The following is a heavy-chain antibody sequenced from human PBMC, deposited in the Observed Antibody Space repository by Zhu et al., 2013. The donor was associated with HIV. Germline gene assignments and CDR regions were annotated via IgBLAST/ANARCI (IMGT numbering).Heavy chain of an antibody. D-gene: IGHD6-13*01. CDR2: INPKSGGT. J-gene: IGHJ6*01. Sequence: QVLLVQSGTEVKKPGASVKVSCRASGYLFSNYYIHWVRQAPGHGLEWMGWINPKSGGTNSAQHFQGRLTMTRYTSITTAYMELTSLTSDDTAVYYCAREQQLALYSWYYGLDVWGQGTTVTVSS. V-gene: IGHV1-2*02. CDR3: AREQQLALYSWYYGLDV. CDR1: GYLFSNYY.